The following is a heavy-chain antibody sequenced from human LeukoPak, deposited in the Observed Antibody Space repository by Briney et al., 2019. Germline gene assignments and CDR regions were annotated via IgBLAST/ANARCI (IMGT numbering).Heavy chain of an antibody. D-gene: IGHD6-13*01. CDR1: GFTFDDYA. CDR3: AKDIAAAGNDAFDI. Sequence: GGSLRLSCAASGFTFDDYAMHWVRQAPGKGLEWASGISWNSGSIGYADSVKGRFTISRDNAKNSLYLQMNSLRAEDTALYYCAKDIAAAGNDAFDIWGQGTMVTVSS. CDR2: ISWNSGSI. V-gene: IGHV3-9*01. J-gene: IGHJ3*02.